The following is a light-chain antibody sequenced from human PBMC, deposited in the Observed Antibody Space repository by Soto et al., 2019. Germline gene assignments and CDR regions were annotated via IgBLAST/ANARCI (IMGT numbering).Light chain of an antibody. CDR3: QQYGSSPRVT. CDR1: QSVSSSY. V-gene: IGKV3-20*01. J-gene: IGKJ5*01. CDR2: GAS. Sequence: EIVLTQSPGTLSLSPGERATLSCRASQSVSSSYLAWYQQKPGQAPRLLIYGASSRATGIPDRFSGSGSGTDFTLTISRLGPDDFAVYYCQQYGSSPRVTFGQGTRLEIK.